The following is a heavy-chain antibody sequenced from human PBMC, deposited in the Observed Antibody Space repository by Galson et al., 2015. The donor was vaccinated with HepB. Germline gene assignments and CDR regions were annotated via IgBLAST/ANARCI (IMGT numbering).Heavy chain of an antibody. CDR3: AKDLGWFRPLGIAVAGNSDY. J-gene: IGHJ4*02. D-gene: IGHD6-19*01. Sequence: SLRLSCAASGFTFSSYAMSWVRQAPGKGLEWVSAISGRGGSTYYADSVKGRFTISRDNSKNTLYLQMNSLRAEDTAVYYCAKDLGWFRPLGIAVAGNSDYWGQGTLVTVSS. CDR1: GFTFSSYA. V-gene: IGHV3-23*01. CDR2: ISGRGGST.